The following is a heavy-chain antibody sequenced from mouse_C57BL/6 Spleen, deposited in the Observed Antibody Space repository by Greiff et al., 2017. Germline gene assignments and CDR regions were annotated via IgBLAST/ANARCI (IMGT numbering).Heavy chain of an antibody. CDR3: ARTYDNYDAMDY. CDR2: INPGSGGT. Sequence: VKLLESGAELVRPGTSVKVSCKASGYAFTNYLIEWVKQRPGQGLEWIGVINPGSGGTNYNEKFKGKATLTADKSSSTAYMQLSSLTSEDSAVYFCARTYDNYDAMDYWGQGTSVTVSS. J-gene: IGHJ4*01. CDR1: GYAFTNYL. V-gene: IGHV1-54*01. D-gene: IGHD2-3*01.